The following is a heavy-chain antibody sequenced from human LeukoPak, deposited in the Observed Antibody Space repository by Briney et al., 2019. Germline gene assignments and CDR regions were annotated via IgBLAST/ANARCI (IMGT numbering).Heavy chain of an antibody. D-gene: IGHD2-2*01. CDR1: GYSLSSGYY. CDR3: ARRAAMGYYFDY. V-gene: IGHV4-38-2*01. J-gene: IGHJ4*02. Sequence: PSETLSLTCAVSGYSLSSGYYWGWIRQPPGKGLEWIGSIYHSGSTYYNPSLKSRVTISVDTSKNQFSLKLSSVTAADTAVYYCARRAAMGYYFDYWGQGTLVTVSS. CDR2: IYHSGST.